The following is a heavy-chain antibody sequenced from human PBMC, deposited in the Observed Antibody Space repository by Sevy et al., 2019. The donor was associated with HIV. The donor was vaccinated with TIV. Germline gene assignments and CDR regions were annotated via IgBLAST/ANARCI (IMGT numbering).Heavy chain of an antibody. Sequence: ASVKVSCKASGYSFTDYYMHWVRQAPGQGLEWMAWINPKNDVTNYAQKFQGRVTMTRATSTSTDYMELTRLRSDDTAVYYCARARRVTTVYYYYGMDVWGQGTTVTVSS. V-gene: IGHV1-2*02. D-gene: IGHD5-18*01. CDR3: ARARRVTTVYYYYGMDV. CDR1: GYSFTDYY. J-gene: IGHJ6*02. CDR2: INPKNDVT.